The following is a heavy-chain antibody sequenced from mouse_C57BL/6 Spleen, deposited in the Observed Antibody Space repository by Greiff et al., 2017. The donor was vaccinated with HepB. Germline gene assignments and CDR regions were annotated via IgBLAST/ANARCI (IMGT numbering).Heavy chain of an antibody. CDR1: GFTFSSYA. Sequence: EVKLMESGEGLVKPGGSLKLSCAASGFTFSSYAMSWVRQTPEKRLEWVAYISSGGDYIYYADTVKGRFTISRDNARNTLYLQMSSLKSEDTAMYYCTRESFNTTVVGYFDYWGQGTTLTVSS. J-gene: IGHJ2*01. CDR3: TRESFNTTVVGYFDY. CDR2: ISSGGDYI. V-gene: IGHV5-9-1*02. D-gene: IGHD1-1*01.